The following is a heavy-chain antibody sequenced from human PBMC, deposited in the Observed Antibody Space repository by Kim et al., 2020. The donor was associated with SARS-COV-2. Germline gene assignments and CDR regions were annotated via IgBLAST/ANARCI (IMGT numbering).Heavy chain of an antibody. CDR1: GDSVSSNSAA. CDR3: ARDWGEPPSSIAAGAFDY. J-gene: IGHJ4*02. Sequence: SQTLSLTCAISGDSVSSNSAAWNWIRQSPSRGLEWLGRTYYRSKWYNDYAVSVKSRITINPDTSKNQFSLQLNSVTPEDTAVYYCARDWGEPPSSIAAGAFDYWGQGTLVTVSS. CDR2: TYYRSKWYN. D-gene: IGHD6-6*01. V-gene: IGHV6-1*01.